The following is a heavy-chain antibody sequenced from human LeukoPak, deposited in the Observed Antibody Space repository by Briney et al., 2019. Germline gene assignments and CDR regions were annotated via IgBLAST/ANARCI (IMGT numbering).Heavy chain of an antibody. CDR2: ISSGSRTI. J-gene: IGHJ4*02. Sequence: GGSLRLSCAASGFTVSTNYMSWVRQAPGKGLEWVSYISSGSRTIYYADSVKGRFTISRDNAKNSLYLQMNRLRDEDTAVYYCARDTLRSGSFFDYWGQGTLVTVSS. CDR1: GFTVSTNY. V-gene: IGHV3-48*02. D-gene: IGHD1-26*01. CDR3: ARDTLRSGSFFDY.